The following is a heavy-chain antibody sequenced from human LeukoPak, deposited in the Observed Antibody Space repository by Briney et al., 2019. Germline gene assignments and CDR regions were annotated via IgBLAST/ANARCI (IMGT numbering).Heavy chain of an antibody. CDR1: GFTFSGQY. Sequence: GGSLRLSCLASGFTFSGQYMSWVRQAPGRGLEWVAIILYDGNNKYYADSVKGRFTISRDNSKNTLYLQMNSLRGEDTAVYFCAKDRGVYAPDYWGQGTLVTVSS. CDR2: ILYDGNNK. J-gene: IGHJ4*02. V-gene: IGHV3-30*18. CDR3: AKDRGVYAPDY. D-gene: IGHD5/OR15-5a*01.